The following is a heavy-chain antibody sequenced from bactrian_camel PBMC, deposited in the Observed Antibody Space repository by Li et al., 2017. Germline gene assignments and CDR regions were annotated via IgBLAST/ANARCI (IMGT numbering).Heavy chain of an antibody. CDR2: LDSDGEI. D-gene: IGHD8*01. J-gene: IGHJ6*01. CDR3: ATDLLHNCPPRYLIDWVSTT. V-gene: IGHV3S6*01. Sequence: HVQLVESGGGSVQTGDSLRLSCRISGWTFGSFCLAWFRQAPGKDHKGVAGLDSDGEINYGDSAKGRFTISKDNAENTLYLQMNSLKPEDTAMYYCATDLLHNCPPRYLIDWVSTTWGPGTQVTVS. CDR1: GWTFGSFC.